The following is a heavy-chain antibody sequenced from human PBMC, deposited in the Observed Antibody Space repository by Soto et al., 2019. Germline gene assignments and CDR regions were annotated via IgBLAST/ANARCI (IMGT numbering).Heavy chain of an antibody. CDR2: VYHSGNT. CDR3: AREYSSSSGYFDF. D-gene: IGHD6-6*01. Sequence: SSETLSLTCDVSGYSISSGYYWGWIRQPPGKGLEWLGSVYHSGNTHYSSSLRSRLTISVDTSRNQFSLKLSSVTAADTAVFYCAREYSSSSGYFDFWGQGTLVTVS. V-gene: IGHV4-38-2*02. CDR1: GYSISSGYY. J-gene: IGHJ4*02.